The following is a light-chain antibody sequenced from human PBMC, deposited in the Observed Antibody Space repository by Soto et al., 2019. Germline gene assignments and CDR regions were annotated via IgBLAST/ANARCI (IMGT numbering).Light chain of an antibody. Sequence: QSALTQPPSVSGTPGQRVTVPCSGGRSNIGSNTVHWYQQLPGAAPKLLIYRDNQRPSGVPDRFAASKSGTSASLAISGLQAEDEGDYYCAAWDDIHNVPYVFGTGTKFTVL. J-gene: IGLJ1*01. CDR2: RDN. V-gene: IGLV1-44*01. CDR1: RSNIGSNT. CDR3: AAWDDIHNVPYV.